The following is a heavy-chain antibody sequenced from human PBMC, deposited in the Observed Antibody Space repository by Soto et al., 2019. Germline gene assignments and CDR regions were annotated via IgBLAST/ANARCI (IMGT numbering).Heavy chain of an antibody. V-gene: IGHV1-3*01. Sequence: QVQLVQSGAEVKKPGASVKVSCKASGYTFTSYAMHWVRQAPGQRPEWMGWINAGNGNTKYSQKFQGRVTITRDTSASTAYMELSSLRSEDTAVYYCAREGGAIEMATVYYYYYGMDVWGQGTTVTVSS. D-gene: IGHD4-4*01. CDR2: INAGNGNT. J-gene: IGHJ6*02. CDR1: GYTFTSYA. CDR3: AREGGAIEMATVYYYYYGMDV.